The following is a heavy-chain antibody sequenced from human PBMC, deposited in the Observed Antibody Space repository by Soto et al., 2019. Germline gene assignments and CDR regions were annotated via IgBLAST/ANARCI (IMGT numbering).Heavy chain of an antibody. V-gene: IGHV3-53*04. J-gene: IGHJ3*02. Sequence: EVQLVESGGGLVQPGGSLRLSCAASGFTVSSNYMSWVRQAPGKGLEWVSVIYSGGSTYYADSVKGRFTISRHNSKNTLYLQMNSLRAEDTAGYYCARHLRSGYDAFDIWGQGTMVTVSS. CDR2: IYSGGST. CDR3: ARHLRSGYDAFDI. D-gene: IGHD5-12*01. CDR1: GFTVSSNY.